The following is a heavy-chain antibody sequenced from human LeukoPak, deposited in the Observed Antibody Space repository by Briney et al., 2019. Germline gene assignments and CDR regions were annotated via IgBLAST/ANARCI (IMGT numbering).Heavy chain of an antibody. CDR3: ARVPGSYYGPYGMDV. CDR2: IYYSGST. V-gene: IGHV4-59*01. J-gene: IGHJ6*02. D-gene: IGHD1-26*01. Sequence: SETLSLTCTVSGGSISSYYWSWIRQPPGKGLEWLGYIYYSGSTNYNPSLKSRVTISVDTSKNQFSLKLSSVTAADTAVYYCARVPGSYYGPYGMDVWGQGTTVTVSS. CDR1: GGSISSYY.